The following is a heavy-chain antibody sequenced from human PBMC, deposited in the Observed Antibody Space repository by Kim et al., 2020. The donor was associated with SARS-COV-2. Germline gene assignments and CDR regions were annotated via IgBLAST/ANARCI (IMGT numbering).Heavy chain of an antibody. D-gene: IGHD6-6*01. CDR1: GGTFSSYA. CDR3: ARGYSSSSGSYYGMDV. Sequence: SVKVSCKASGGTFSSYAISWVRQAPGQGLEWMGGIIPIFGTANYAQKFQGRVTITADESTSTAYMELSSLRSEDTAVYYCARGYSSSSGSYYGMDVWGQGTTVTVSS. J-gene: IGHJ6*02. V-gene: IGHV1-69*13. CDR2: IIPIFGTA.